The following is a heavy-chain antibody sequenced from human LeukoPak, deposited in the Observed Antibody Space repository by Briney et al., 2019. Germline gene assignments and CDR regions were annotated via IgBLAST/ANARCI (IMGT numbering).Heavy chain of an antibody. V-gene: IGHV3-23*01. D-gene: IGHD7-27*01. CDR2: ILSGSGAT. CDR3: AKGGGRPLGDAFDI. CDR1: GFTFSSYA. Sequence: GGSLRLSCAASGFTFSSYAMSWVRQVPGKGLEWVSTILSGSGATYYTDSVQGRFTISRDNSKNTLYLQVSSLRAEDTATYYCAKGGGRPLGDAFDIWGQGTVVTASS. J-gene: IGHJ3*02.